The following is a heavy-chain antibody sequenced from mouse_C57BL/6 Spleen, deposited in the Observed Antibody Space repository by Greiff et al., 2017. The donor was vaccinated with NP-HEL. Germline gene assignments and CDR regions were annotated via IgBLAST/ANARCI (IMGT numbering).Heavy chain of an antibody. Sequence: QVQLQQPGAELVKPGASVKLSCKASGYTFTSYWMHWVKQRPGQGLEWIGMIHPNSGSTNYNEKFKSKATLTVDKSSSTAYMQLSSLTSEDSAVYYCARPPLTSYFDYWGQGTTLTVSS. CDR2: IHPNSGST. V-gene: IGHV1-64*01. CDR1: GYTFTSYW. D-gene: IGHD4-1*01. CDR3: ARPPLTSYFDY. J-gene: IGHJ2*01.